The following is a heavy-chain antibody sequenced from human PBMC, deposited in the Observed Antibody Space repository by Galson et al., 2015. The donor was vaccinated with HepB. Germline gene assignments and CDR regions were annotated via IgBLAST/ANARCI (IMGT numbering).Heavy chain of an antibody. Sequence: ETLSLTCTVSDDSITTHFWSWIRQPPGKGLEWIAYIYYSGSTNYNPSLKSRVTMSVDTSKNQFSLKLSSVTAADTAIYYCARGLRNYSHSSGYHFPYWYFDLWGRGTLVTVSS. V-gene: IGHV4-59*11. D-gene: IGHD3-22*01. J-gene: IGHJ2*01. CDR1: DDSITTHF. CDR3: ARGLRNYSHSSGYHFPYWYFDL. CDR2: IYYSGST.